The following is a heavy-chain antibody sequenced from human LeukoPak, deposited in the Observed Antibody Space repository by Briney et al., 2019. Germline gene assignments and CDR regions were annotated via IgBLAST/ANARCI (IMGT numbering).Heavy chain of an antibody. J-gene: IGHJ4*02. CDR3: ARDHNYAVDY. D-gene: IGHD4-11*01. Sequence: PGGCLRLSCAASGFTFSSYAMSWVRQAPGKGLEWVSAISGSGGSTYYADSVKGRFTISRYNAKNSLYLQMNSLRAEDTAVYYCARDHNYAVDYWGQGTLVT. V-gene: IGHV3-23*01. CDR1: GFTFSSYA. CDR2: ISGSGGST.